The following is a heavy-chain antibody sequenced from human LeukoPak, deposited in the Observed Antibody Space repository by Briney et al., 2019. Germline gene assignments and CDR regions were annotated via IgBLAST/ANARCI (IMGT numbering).Heavy chain of an antibody. CDR1: GFTSSSYS. CDR3: ARDGGSGNPVFVHDY. Sequence: PGGSLRLSCAASGFTSSSYSMNWVRQAPGKGLEWVSSISSSSSYIYYADSVKGRFTISRDNAKNSLYLQMNSLRAEDTAVYYCARDGGSGNPVFVHDYWGQGTLVTVSS. J-gene: IGHJ4*02. CDR2: ISSSSSYI. V-gene: IGHV3-21*01. D-gene: IGHD3-16*01.